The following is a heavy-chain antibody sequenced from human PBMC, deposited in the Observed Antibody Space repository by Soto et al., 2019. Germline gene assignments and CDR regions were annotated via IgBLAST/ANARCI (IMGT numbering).Heavy chain of an antibody. Sequence: SVKVSCKASGGTFSSYAISWVRQAPGQGLEWMGGIIPIFGTANYAQKFQGRVTITADESTSTAYMELSSLRSEDTAVYYCARAIVAPPQEYYFAYWGQGTLVTVSS. D-gene: IGHD5-12*01. CDR3: ARAIVAPPQEYYFAY. V-gene: IGHV1-69*13. CDR1: GGTFSSYA. J-gene: IGHJ4*02. CDR2: IIPIFGTA.